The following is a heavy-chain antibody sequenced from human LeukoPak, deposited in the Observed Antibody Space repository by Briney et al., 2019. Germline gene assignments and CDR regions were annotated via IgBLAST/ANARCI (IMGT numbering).Heavy chain of an antibody. CDR1: AINVTTNY. V-gene: IGHV3-66*02. CDR3: VSSTGQQFIPYDY. CDR2: IYGDNAA. J-gene: IGHJ4*01. D-gene: IGHD6-13*01. Sequence: GGSLRLSCAASAINVTTNYMTWIRQAPGKGLEWVSLIYGDNAAYYAESVRGRFIISRDSLKNTLFLQMNSLRAEDTAVYYCVSSTGQQFIPYDYWGHGTHVTVSS.